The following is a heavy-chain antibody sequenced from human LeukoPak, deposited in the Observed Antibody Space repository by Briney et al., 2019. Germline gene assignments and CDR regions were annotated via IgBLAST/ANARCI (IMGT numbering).Heavy chain of an antibody. J-gene: IGHJ3*02. CDR1: GYTFTSYD. CDR2: MNPNSGNT. D-gene: IGHD1-1*01. Sequence: ASVKVSCKASGYTFTSYDINWVRQATGQGLEWMGWMNPNSGNTGYAQKFQGRVTMTSNTSISTAYMELSSLRSEDTAVYYCARAGPEVRDAFDIWGQGTMVTVSS. CDR3: ARAGPEVRDAFDI. V-gene: IGHV1-8*01.